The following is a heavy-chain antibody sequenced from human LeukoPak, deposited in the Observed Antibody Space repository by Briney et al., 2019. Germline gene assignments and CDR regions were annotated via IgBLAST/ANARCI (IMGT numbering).Heavy chain of an antibody. CDR1: GFTFSSYA. Sequence: GGSLRLSCAASGFTFSSYAMSWVRQAPGKGLEWVSAISGSDGSTYYADSVKGRFTISRDNSKNTLYLQMNSLRAEDTAVYYCAKNYDFWSGKYFDYWGQGTLVTVSS. V-gene: IGHV3-23*01. CDR3: AKNYDFWSGKYFDY. D-gene: IGHD3-3*01. CDR2: ISGSDGST. J-gene: IGHJ4*02.